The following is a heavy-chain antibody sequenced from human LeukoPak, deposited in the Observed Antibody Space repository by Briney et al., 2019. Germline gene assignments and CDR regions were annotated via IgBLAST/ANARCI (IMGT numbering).Heavy chain of an antibody. V-gene: IGHV4-61*01. J-gene: IGHJ6*03. CDR2: MYYSGST. CDR1: GGSISSGSYY. CDR3: ARGGLSYYYMDV. Sequence: SQTLSLTCTVSGGSISSGSYYWSWIRQPPGKGLEWIGYMYYSGSTKYNPSLKSRATISVDTSKNQFSLKLSSVTAADTAVYFCARGGLSYYYMDVWGKGTTVTVSS.